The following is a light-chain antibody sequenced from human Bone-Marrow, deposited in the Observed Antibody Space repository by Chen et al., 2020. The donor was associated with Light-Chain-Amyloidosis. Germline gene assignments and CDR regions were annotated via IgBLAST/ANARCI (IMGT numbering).Light chain of an antibody. CDR3: QKYNRAPRT. Sequence: DIQMTQSPSSLSASVGDRVTMTCRASQDISNYLAWYQQKPGKAPKVQIYAASALQSGVPSRFRGSGSGSGTDFTLTINSLQPEDVATYYCQKYNRAPRTFGQGTKVEIK. J-gene: IGKJ1*01. CDR1: QDISNY. V-gene: IGKV1-27*01. CDR2: AAS.